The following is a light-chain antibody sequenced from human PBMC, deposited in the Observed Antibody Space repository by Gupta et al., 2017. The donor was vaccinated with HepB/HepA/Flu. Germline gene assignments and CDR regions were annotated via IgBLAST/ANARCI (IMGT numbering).Light chain of an antibody. CDR3: QSYDSSLSGYV. V-gene: IGLV1-40*01. J-gene: IGLJ1*01. Sequence: QSVLPKPPSVSGPPGQRVTISCTGSSSNIGAGYDVHWYQQLPGTAPKLLIYGNSNRPSGVPDRFSGSKSGTSASLAITGLQAEDEADYYCQSYDSSLSGYVFGTGTKVTVL. CDR1: SSNIGAGYD. CDR2: GNS.